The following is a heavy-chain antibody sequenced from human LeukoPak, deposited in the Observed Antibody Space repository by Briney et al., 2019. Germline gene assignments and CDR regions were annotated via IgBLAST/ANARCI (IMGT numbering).Heavy chain of an antibody. V-gene: IGHV1-8*01. D-gene: IGHD5-24*01. Sequence: ASVKVSCKASGYTFTSYDINWVRQATGQGLEWMGWMNPNSGNTGYAQKFRGRVTMTRNTSISTAYMELSSLRSENTAVYYCARGEMATTSFDYWGQGTLVTVSS. CDR1: GYTFTSYD. J-gene: IGHJ4*02. CDR3: ARGEMATTSFDY. CDR2: MNPNSGNT.